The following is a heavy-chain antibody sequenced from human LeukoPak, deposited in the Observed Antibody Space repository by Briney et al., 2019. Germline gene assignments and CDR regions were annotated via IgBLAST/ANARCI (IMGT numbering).Heavy chain of an antibody. CDR3: ARVPASGSSWYRRWFDP. CDR2: ISSSSSYI. CDR1: GFTFSSYS. V-gene: IGHV3-21*04. D-gene: IGHD6-13*01. Sequence: GGSLRLSCAASGFTFSSYSMNWVRQAPGKGLEWVSSISSSSSYIYYADSVKGRFTISRDNAKNSLYLQMNSLRAEDTAVYYCARVPASGSSWYRRWFDPWGQGTLVTVSS. J-gene: IGHJ5*02.